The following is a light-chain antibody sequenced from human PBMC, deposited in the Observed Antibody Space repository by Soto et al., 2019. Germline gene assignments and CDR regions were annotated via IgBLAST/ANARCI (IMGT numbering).Light chain of an antibody. J-gene: IGKJ2*01. V-gene: IGKV2-28*01. Sequence: DIVMTQSPLSLPVTPGEPASISCRSSQSLLHSNGYNYLDWYLQKPGQSPQLLIYLGSNRASGVPDRFSCSGSGTDLTLKISRVEAEDVGVYYCMQALQTPCVGQGTKLEIK. CDR3: MQALQTPC. CDR2: LGS. CDR1: QSLLHSNGYNY.